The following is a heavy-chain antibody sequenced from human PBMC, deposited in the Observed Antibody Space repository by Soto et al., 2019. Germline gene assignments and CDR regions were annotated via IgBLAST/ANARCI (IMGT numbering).Heavy chain of an antibody. CDR1: GYTFTGYY. D-gene: IGHD3-22*01. Sequence: QVQLVQSGAEVKKPGASVKVSCKASGYTFTGYYMHWVRQAPGQGLEWMGWINPNSGGTNYAQKFQGWVTMTRDTSINTAYMELSRLRSDDTAVYYCARMTYDSSGYSNITSDAFDIWGQGTMVTVSS. CDR2: INPNSGGT. J-gene: IGHJ3*02. CDR3: ARMTYDSSGYSNITSDAFDI. V-gene: IGHV1-2*04.